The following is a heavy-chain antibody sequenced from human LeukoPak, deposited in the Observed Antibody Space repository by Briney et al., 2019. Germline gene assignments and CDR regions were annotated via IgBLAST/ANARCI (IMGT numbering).Heavy chain of an antibody. J-gene: IGHJ4*02. CDR1: GYSFTSYW. V-gene: IGHV5-51*01. Sequence: GESLKISCKGSGYSFTSYWIGWVRQMPGKGLEWMGIIYLGDSDTRYSPSFQGQVTISADKSISAAYLQWSSLKASDTAMYYCARLPRVVADYYGSGSYYTHGPFDYWGQGTLVTVSS. CDR2: IYLGDSDT. D-gene: IGHD3-10*01. CDR3: ARLPRVVADYYGSGSYYTHGPFDY.